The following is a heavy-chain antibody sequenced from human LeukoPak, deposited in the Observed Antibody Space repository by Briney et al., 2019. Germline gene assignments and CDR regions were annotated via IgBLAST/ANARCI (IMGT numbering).Heavy chain of an antibody. CDR2: IYHSGST. CDR3: ARDTYYYDSSGYWADY. V-gene: IGHV4-38-2*02. CDR1: GYSISSGYY. D-gene: IGHD3-22*01. J-gene: IGHJ4*02. Sequence: SETLSLTCTVSGYSISSGYYWGWIRQPPGKGLEWIGSIYHSGSTYHNPSLKSRVTISVDTSKNQFSLKLSSVTAADTAVYYCARDTYYYDSSGYWADYWGQGTLVTVSS.